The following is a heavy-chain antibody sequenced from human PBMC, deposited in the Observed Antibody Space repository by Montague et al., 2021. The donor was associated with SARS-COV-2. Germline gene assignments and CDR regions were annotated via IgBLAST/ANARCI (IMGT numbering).Heavy chain of an antibody. V-gene: IGHV3-48*03. CDR1: GFTLNSYE. Sequence: SLRLSCPASGFTLNSYEMNWVRQAPGKGLEWVSYISSSGSTIYYADSVKGRFTISRDNAKNSLYLQMNGLRAEDTAVYYCASEMAAIEYYYYGMDVWGQGTTVTVSS. CDR3: ASEMAAIEYYYYGMDV. D-gene: IGHD5-24*01. CDR2: ISSSGSTI. J-gene: IGHJ6*02.